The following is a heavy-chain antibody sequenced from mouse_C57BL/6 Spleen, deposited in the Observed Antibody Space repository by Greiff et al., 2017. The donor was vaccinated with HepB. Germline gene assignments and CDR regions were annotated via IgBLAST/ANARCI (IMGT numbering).Heavy chain of an antibody. J-gene: IGHJ2*01. CDR1: GYTFTSYW. CDR2: IYPGNSDT. CDR3: TREPSQAGNQYYFDY. V-gene: IGHV1-5*01. D-gene: IGHD2-1*01. Sequence: EVQLQQSGTVLARPGASVKMSCKTSGYTFTSYWMHWVKQRPGQGLEWIGAIYPGNSDTSYNQKFKGKAKLTAVTSASTAYMELSSLTNEDSAVYYCTREPSQAGNQYYFDYWGQGTTLTVSS.